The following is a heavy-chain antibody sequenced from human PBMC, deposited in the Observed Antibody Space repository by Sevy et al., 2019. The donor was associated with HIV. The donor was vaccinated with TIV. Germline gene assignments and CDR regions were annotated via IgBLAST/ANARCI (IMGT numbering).Heavy chain of an antibody. J-gene: IGHJ4*02. CDR2: FDPEDGET. D-gene: IGHD3-22*01. V-gene: IGHV1-24*01. CDR3: ATTKDYYDSSGYPFDD. Sequence: ASVKVSCKVSGYTLTQLSMHWVRQAPGKGPEWMGTFDPEDGETIYEQKFQGRVIMTEDTSTDPAYMELSSLRSEDTAVYYCATTKDYYDSSGYPFDDWGQGTLVTVSS. CDR1: GYTLTQLS.